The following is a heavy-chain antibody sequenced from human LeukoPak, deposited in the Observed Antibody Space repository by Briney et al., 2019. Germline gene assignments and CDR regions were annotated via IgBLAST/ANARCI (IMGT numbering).Heavy chain of an antibody. V-gene: IGHV3-23*01. CDR3: AKPISGGLAVTADWFDP. D-gene: IGHD6-19*01. CDR1: GFAFSFYA. J-gene: IGHJ5*01. CDR2: IYANSGTT. Sequence: PGGSLKLSCAASGFAFSFYAMSWLRQPPGKGLEWVSTIYANSGTTSYAASVRGRFTISRDNSRNTLYLQVNTLRAEDTAVYYCAKPISGGLAVTADWFDPWGQGTLVVVSS.